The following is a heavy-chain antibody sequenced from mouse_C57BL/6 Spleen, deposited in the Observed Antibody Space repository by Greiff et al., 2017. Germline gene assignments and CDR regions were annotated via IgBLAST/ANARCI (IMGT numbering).Heavy chain of an antibody. CDR2: ISYDGSN. Sequence: ESGPGLVKPSQSLSLTCSVTGYSITSGYYWNWIRQFPGNKLEWMGYISYDGSNNYNPSLKNRISITRDTSKNQFFLKLNSVTTEDTATYYCARDDYYGSSYVDYWGQGTTLTVSS. D-gene: IGHD1-1*01. V-gene: IGHV3-6*01. CDR1: GYSITSGYY. J-gene: IGHJ2*01. CDR3: ARDDYYGSSYVDY.